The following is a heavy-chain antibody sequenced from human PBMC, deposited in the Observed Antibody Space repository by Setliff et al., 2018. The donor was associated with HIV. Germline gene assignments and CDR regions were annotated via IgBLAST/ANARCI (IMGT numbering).Heavy chain of an antibody. Sequence: PGGSLRLSCSASGFPFSYYEMYWVRQAPGKGLEFVSAISGNGGSRYYADSVKGRFTISRDNSKNTLYLQMNSLRAEDTAVYYCAKTLPTLYPPHDYYFAMDVWGQGTTVTVSS. CDR1: GFPFSYYE. CDR2: ISGNGGSR. D-gene: IGHD2-15*01. V-gene: IGHV3-64*04. J-gene: IGHJ6*02. CDR3: AKTLPTLYPPHDYYFAMDV.